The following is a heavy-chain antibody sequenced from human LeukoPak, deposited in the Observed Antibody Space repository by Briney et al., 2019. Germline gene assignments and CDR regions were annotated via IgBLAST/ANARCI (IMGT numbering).Heavy chain of an antibody. CDR1: GDSISSDY. V-gene: IGHV4-59*08. Sequence: PSETLSLTCTVSGDSISSDYWNWIRQSPGKGLEWIGYIYYSGITNYNPSLKSRVTISLDTSKNQFSLKLRSVTAAYTAVYYCARQTQGYCRSTSCHSWFDPWGQGTLVSVSS. D-gene: IGHD2-2*01. CDR3: ARQTQGYCRSTSCHSWFDP. CDR2: IYYSGIT. J-gene: IGHJ5*02.